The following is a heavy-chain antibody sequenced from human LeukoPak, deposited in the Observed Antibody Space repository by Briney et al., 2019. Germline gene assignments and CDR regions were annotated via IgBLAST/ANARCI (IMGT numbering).Heavy chain of an antibody. V-gene: IGHV1-2*02. CDR1: VYTFTGYY. CDR3: ARDTINYYCDQLFYSFRDV. CDR2: INPNSGGT. Sequence: SVTVSFTASVYTFTGYYMHWVRQAPGQPLEGMGWINPNSGGTNYAQKFPGRVNITRDKSIRTAYMELSRLRSTDPAVHFCARDTINYYCDQLFYSFRDVWGKGTTVTISS. J-gene: IGHJ6*03. D-gene: IGHD4-17*01.